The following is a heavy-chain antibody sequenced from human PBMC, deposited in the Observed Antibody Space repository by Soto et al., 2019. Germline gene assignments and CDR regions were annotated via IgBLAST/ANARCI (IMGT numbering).Heavy chain of an antibody. J-gene: IGHJ4*02. CDR3: AKGSVVVAAKFDS. V-gene: IGHV3-23*01. D-gene: IGHD2-21*02. CDR1: GFTFNNYA. CDR2: ISSSGYST. Sequence: VGSLSLSCAASGFTFNNYAMSWVRQAPGKGLEWVSAISSSGYSTYYADSVKGRFTISRDNSKNTVYLQMNNLRAEDTAVYYFAKGSVVVAAKFDSWGQGTLVTVSS.